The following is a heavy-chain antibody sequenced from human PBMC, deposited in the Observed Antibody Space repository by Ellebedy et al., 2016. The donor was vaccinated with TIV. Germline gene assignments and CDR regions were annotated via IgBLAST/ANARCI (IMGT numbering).Heavy chain of an antibody. V-gene: IGHV3-11*06. CDR2: ISESSTDT. Sequence: GESLKISCAASGFSFSNYYMTWIRQAPGKGLEWISYISESSTDTNYPDSVRGRFTISRDNAKNSLYLQMTSLRAEDTAVYYCARTARALDSWGQGTLVTVSS. CDR3: ARTARALDS. J-gene: IGHJ4*02. CDR1: GFSFSNYY.